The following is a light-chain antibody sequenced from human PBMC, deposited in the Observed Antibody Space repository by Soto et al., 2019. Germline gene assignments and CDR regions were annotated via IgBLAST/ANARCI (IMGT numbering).Light chain of an antibody. J-gene: IGLJ2*01. CDR1: SGHSTYA. Sequence: QAVLTQSPSASASLGASVKLTCTLSSGHSTYAIAWHQQQPEKGPRYLMKLNSDGSHSKGDGIPDRFSGSSSGAERYLTIPSLQSEDEADYYCQTWGTGIQVIFGGGTQLTVL. V-gene: IGLV4-69*01. CDR3: QTWGTGIQVI. CDR2: LNSDGSH.